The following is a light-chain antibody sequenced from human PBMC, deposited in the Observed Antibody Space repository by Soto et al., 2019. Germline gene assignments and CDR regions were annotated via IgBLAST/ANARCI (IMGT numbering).Light chain of an antibody. Sequence: SLSSWSAHEGARVTIIGGACQRISSYLNWYNQKQGKAPELLIYKASSLESGVPTRFSGSASGSEFTLTISILQPDDFATDYCQQYDCYLWTFGQRT. J-gene: IGKJ1*01. CDR2: KAS. CDR3: QQYDCYLWT. CDR1: QRISSY. V-gene: IGKV1-5*03.